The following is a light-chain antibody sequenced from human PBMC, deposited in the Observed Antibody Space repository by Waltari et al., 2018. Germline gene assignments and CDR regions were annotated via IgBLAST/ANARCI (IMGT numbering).Light chain of an antibody. CDR1: QDIKGW. CDR3: QQANSFPLT. J-gene: IGKJ4*01. Sequence: DIQMTQSPSVVSASVGNRVTITCRPSQDIKGWLAWYQQEPGRATSLLIYCASNLQRGAPSRFSGSGYGTEFTLTISNLQPEDFATYYCQQANSFPLTFGGGTTVDIK. V-gene: IGKV1-12*01. CDR2: CAS.